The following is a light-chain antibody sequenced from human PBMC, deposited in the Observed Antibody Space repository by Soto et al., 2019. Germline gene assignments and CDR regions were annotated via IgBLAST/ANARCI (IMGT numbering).Light chain of an antibody. CDR3: QQYDNLPIT. CDR2: AAS. Sequence: IQMTQSPSSLSASVGDRVTITCRASQSISNILNWYQQKPGKAPKLLIYAASTLQIGVPSRFSGSGSGTDFTLTITNLQPEDIATYYCQQYDNLPITFGQGTRLEI. J-gene: IGKJ5*01. CDR1: QSISNI. V-gene: IGKV1-39*01.